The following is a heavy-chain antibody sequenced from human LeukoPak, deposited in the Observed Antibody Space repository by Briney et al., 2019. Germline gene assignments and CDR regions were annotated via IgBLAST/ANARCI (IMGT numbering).Heavy chain of an antibody. CDR3: ARDTPKFGSGYTNWFDP. V-gene: IGHV4-4*07. Sequence: SETLSLTCTVSGGSISSYYWSWIRQPAGKGLEWIGRIYTSGSTNYNPSLKSRVTMSVDTSKNQFSLKLSSVTAADTAVYYCARDTPKFGSGYTNWFDPWGQGTLVTVSS. CDR2: IYTSGST. J-gene: IGHJ5*02. D-gene: IGHD3-22*01. CDR1: GGSISSYY.